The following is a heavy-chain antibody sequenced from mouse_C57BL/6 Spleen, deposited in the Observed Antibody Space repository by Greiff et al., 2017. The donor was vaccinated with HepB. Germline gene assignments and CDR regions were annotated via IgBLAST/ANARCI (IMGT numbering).Heavy chain of an antibody. CDR2: ISSGGSYT. Sequence: EVKLVESGGDLVKPGGSLKLSCAASGFTFSSYGMSWVRQTPDKRLEWVATISSGGSYTYYPDSVKGRFTISRDNAKNTLYLQMSSLKSEDTAMYYCARHGGNYGAMDYWGQGTSVTVSS. CDR3: ARHGGNYGAMDY. V-gene: IGHV5-6*02. CDR1: GFTFSSYG. J-gene: IGHJ4*01. D-gene: IGHD2-1*01.